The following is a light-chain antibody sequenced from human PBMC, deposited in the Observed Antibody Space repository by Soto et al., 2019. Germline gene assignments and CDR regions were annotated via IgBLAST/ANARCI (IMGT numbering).Light chain of an antibody. CDR1: QSISSW. CDR2: KAS. J-gene: IGKJ1*01. CDR3: QQYNDYSRT. Sequence: DIQMTQSPSTLSASVGDRVTITCRASQSISSWLAWYQQKPGKAPKLLIYKASTLEPGVPSRFSGSGSGTEFTLTISSLQPDDFATYYCQQYNDYSRTFGQGTKVEVK. V-gene: IGKV1-5*03.